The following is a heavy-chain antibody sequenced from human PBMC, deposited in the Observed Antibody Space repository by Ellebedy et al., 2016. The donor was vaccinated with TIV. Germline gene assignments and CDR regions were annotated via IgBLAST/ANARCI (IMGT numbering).Heavy chain of an antibody. CDR2: INPGSGNT. J-gene: IGHJ5*02. V-gene: IGHV1-3*01. CDR1: GYSFTTYA. Sequence: AASVKVSCKASGYSFTTYAMHWVRQAPGQRLEWMGWINPGSGNTKYSQTFQGRLTITSDTSASTAYMELSSLRSEDTAMYYCARVQGYSSSSARGHWFDPWGQGTLVTVSS. CDR3: ARVQGYSSSSARGHWFDP. D-gene: IGHD6-6*01.